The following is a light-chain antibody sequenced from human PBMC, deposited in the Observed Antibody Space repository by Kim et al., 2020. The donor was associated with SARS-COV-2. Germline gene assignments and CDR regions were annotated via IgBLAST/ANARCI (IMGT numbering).Light chain of an antibody. CDR1: QSISSW. J-gene: IGKJ3*01. CDR3: QHSVT. V-gene: IGKV1-5*03. Sequence: DIQMTQSPSTLSASVGDRVTITCRASQSISSWLAWYQQKPGKAPKLLIYKASSLESGVPSRFSGSGSGTEFTLTISSLQPDDFATYYCQHSVTFGPGTKVDIK. CDR2: KAS.